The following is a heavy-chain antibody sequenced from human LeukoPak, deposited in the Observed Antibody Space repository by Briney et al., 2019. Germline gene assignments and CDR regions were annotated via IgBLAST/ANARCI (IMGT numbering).Heavy chain of an antibody. J-gene: IGHJ3*02. Sequence: GGSLRLSCVASGFTFSSYSMNWVRQAPGKGLEWVSSISRSSSYINYADPVKGRFTISRDNAKNSVFLQMNSLRAEDTAVYFCAREREQWHAFDIWGQGTMVTVSS. CDR3: AREREQWHAFDI. D-gene: IGHD6-19*01. CDR1: GFTFSSYS. CDR2: ISRSSSYI. V-gene: IGHV3-21*01.